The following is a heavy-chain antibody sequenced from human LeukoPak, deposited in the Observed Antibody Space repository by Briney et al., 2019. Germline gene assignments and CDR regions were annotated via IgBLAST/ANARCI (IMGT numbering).Heavy chain of an antibody. D-gene: IGHD1-26*01. J-gene: IGHJ5*02. CDR2: IYHSGST. CDR3: ARCGVGWFDP. Sequence: SETLSLTCTVSGYSISSSYYWGWIRQPPGKGLEWIGSIYHSGSTYYNPSLKSRVTISVDTSKNQFSLKLSSVTAADTAVYYCARCGVGWFDPWGQGTLVTVSS. CDR1: GYSISSSYY. V-gene: IGHV4-38-2*02.